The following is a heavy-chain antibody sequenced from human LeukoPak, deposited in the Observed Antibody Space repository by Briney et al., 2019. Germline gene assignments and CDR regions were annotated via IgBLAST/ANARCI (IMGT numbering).Heavy chain of an antibody. V-gene: IGHV1-2*02. Sequence: GASVKVSCRASGYTFTCYYMHWMRQAPGQGLELMGWINPSTGGTNYAKKFQGRVTMTRDTSITTAYMELSSLRSNDTAVYYCARGQWGSSSLLYGFDYWGQGTLVTVSS. CDR2: INPSTGGT. J-gene: IGHJ4*02. D-gene: IGHD6-13*01. CDR1: GYTFTCYY. CDR3: ARGQWGSSSLLYGFDY.